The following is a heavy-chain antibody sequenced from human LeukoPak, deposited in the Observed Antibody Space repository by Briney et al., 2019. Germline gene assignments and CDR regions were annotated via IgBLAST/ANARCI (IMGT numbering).Heavy chain of an antibody. CDR2: IYSGGST. Sequence: GGSLRLSCAASGFTVSSKYMSWVRQAPGKGLEWVSVIYSGGSTYYADSVKGRFTISRDNSKNTLFLQMNSLRAEDTAVYYCARDLTYSSGWYAFILWGQGTLVTVSS. V-gene: IGHV3-66*01. J-gene: IGHJ4*02. D-gene: IGHD6-19*01. CDR3: ARDLTYSSGWYAFIL. CDR1: GFTVSSKY.